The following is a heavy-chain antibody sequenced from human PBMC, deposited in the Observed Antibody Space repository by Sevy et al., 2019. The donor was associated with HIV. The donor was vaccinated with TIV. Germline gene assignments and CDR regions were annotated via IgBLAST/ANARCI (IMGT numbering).Heavy chain of an antibody. CDR1: GFTVSSNY. CDR2: IYSGGST. D-gene: IGHD2-15*01. V-gene: IGHV3-53*01. J-gene: IGHJ4*02. Sequence: GGSLRLSCAASGFTVSSNYMSWVRQAPGKGLEWVSVIYSGGSTYYADSVKGRFTISRDNSKNTVYLQMNSLRAEDTAVYYCVREGAMAAKEGENCWGQGTLVTVSS. CDR3: VREGAMAAKEGENC.